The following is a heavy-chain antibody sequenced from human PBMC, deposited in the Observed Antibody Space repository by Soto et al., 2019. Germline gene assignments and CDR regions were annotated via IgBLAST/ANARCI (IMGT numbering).Heavy chain of an antibody. CDR3: AKLGFAYSYGYLFYS. Sequence: EVQLLESGGGLVQPGGSLRLSCAASGFTFSTYAMTWVRQAPGKGLEWVSTISASGGSTNYADSVKGRFTISRDNSKNTLYLQMNSLRIEDTAVYYCAKLGFAYSYGYLFYSWGQGTLVTVSS. D-gene: IGHD5-18*01. CDR1: GFTFSTYA. V-gene: IGHV3-23*01. J-gene: IGHJ5*01. CDR2: ISASGGST.